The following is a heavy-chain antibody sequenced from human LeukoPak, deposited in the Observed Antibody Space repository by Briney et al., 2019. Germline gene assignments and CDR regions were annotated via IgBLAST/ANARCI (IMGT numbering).Heavy chain of an antibody. CDR1: GGSISSSSYY. CDR2: IYYSGST. V-gene: IGHV4-39*01. J-gene: IGHJ4*02. Sequence: SETLSLTCTVSGGSISSSSYYWGWIRQPPGKGLEWIGSIYYSGSTYYNPSLKSRVTISVDTSKNQFSLKLSYVTAEDTAVYYCARGGSSWYDYFGYWGQGTLVTVSS. CDR3: ARGGSSWYDYFGY. D-gene: IGHD6-13*01.